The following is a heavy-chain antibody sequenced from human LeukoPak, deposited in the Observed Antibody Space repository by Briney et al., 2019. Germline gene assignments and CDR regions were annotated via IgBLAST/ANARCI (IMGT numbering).Heavy chain of an antibody. CDR2: IGSGGADR. CDR3: ANFPITIFGVVIDY. V-gene: IGHV3-23*01. CDR1: GFTFSGYG. J-gene: IGHJ4*02. Sequence: QPGGSLRLSCAASGFTFSGYGMSWVRQAPGKGLEYVSAIGSGGADRYYADSVKGRFTISRDNSKNTLYLQMNSLRAEDTAVYYCANFPITIFGVVIDYWGQGTLVTVSS. D-gene: IGHD3-3*01.